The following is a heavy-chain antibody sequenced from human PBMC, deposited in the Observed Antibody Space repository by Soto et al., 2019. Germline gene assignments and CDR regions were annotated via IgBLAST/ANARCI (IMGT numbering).Heavy chain of an antibody. CDR2: ISYNGGSI. CDR3: VKDTAFYTSGWSFYFDY. J-gene: IGHJ4*02. D-gene: IGHD6-19*01. Sequence: EVHLVESGGGLVQPGRSLRLSCEASGFNFGDHAMHWVRQVPGKGLQWVSGISYNGGSIAYADSVKGRFTTSRDNAKNSLYLEMNSLRVEDTALYHCVKDTAFYTSGWSFYFDYWGQGTLVTVSS. V-gene: IGHV3-9*01. CDR1: GFNFGDHA.